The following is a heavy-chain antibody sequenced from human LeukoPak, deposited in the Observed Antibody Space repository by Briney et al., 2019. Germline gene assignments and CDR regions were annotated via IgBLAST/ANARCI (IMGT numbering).Heavy chain of an antibody. CDR1: GYSFTSYW. V-gene: IGHV5-51*01. CDR2: IYPGDSDT. D-gene: IGHD4-17*01. J-gene: IGHJ5*02. Sequence: GESLKISCKGSGYSFTSYWIGWVRQMPGKGLEWMGIIYPGDSDTRYSPSFQGQVTISADKSTSTAYLRWSSLKASDTAMYYCARRPDYGDYHVDPWGQGTLVTASS. CDR3: ARRPDYGDYHVDP.